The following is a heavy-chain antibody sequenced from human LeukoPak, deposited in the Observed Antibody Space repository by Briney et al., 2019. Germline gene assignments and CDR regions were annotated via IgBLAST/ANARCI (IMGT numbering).Heavy chain of an antibody. CDR1: GGSISSYY. J-gene: IGHJ5*02. D-gene: IGHD2-8*01. CDR2: IYTSGST. V-gene: IGHV4-4*07. Sequence: SETLSLTCTVSGGSISSYYWIWIRQPAGKGLEWIGRIYTSGSTNYNPSLKSRVTMSVDTSKNQFSLKLSSVTAADTAVYYCARDPQWGNDILGWFDPWGQGTLVTVSS. CDR3: ARDPQWGNDILGWFDP.